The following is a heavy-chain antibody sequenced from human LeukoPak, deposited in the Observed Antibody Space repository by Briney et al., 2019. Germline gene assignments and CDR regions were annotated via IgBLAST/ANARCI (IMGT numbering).Heavy chain of an antibody. D-gene: IGHD5-18*01. CDR1: GFTFSTYA. V-gene: IGHV3-64D*06. Sequence: GGSLRLSCSASGFTFSTYAMHWVRQAPGKGLECVSTISAYGASTYYADSVKGRFTISRDNSKNTLYLQMSSLRAEDTAIYYCVKEIYSYDKYYYFCAMDVWGQGTTVTVSS. J-gene: IGHJ6*02. CDR2: ISAYGAST. CDR3: VKEIYSYDKYYYFCAMDV.